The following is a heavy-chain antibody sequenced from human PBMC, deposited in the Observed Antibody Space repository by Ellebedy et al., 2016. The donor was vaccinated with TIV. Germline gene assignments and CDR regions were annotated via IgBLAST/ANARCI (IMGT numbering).Heavy chain of an antibody. J-gene: IGHJ4*02. CDR3: AASESADSDY. CDR1: GGSIRNYY. CDR2: MYYSGNS. V-gene: IGHV4-59*01. D-gene: IGHD2-2*01. Sequence: MPSETLSLTCTVSGGSIRNYYCTWIRQPPGKGLEWIGHMYYSGNSNYHPSLKSRVTMSIDTSKNQFSLKMSSVTAADTAVYYCAASESADSDYWGPGTLVTVSS.